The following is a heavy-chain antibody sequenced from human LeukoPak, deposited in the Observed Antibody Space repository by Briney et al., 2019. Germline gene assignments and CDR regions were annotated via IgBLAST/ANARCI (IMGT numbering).Heavy chain of an antibody. CDR3: ARYSGYDEPFEY. D-gene: IGHD5-12*01. J-gene: IGHJ4*02. V-gene: IGHV1-2*02. CDR1: GYTFTVYY. CDR2: INPNSGGT. Sequence: ALVKVSCKASGYTFTVYYMHWVRQAPGQGLEWMGWINPNSGGTSYAQKFQGRVTMTRDSSVTTAYMELSRLRSDDTAVYYCARYSGYDEPFEYWGQGTLVTVSS.